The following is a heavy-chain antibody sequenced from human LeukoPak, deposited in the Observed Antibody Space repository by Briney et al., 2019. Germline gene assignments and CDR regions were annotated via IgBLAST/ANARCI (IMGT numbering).Heavy chain of an antibody. D-gene: IGHD3-3*01. CDR2: IYWNDDK. V-gene: IGHV2-5*01. CDR3: ADRRNIGVVITFFDY. Sequence: SGPTLVNPTQTLTMTCTFSGFSLSTSGVGVGWIRQPPGKALEWLALIYWNDDKRYSPSLKSRLTITKDTSKNQVVLTMTNMDPVDTATYYCADRRNIGVVITFFDYWGQGTLVTVSS. J-gene: IGHJ4*02. CDR1: GFSLSTSGVG.